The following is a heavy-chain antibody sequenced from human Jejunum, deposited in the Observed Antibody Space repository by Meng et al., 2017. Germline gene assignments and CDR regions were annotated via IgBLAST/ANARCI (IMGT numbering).Heavy chain of an antibody. J-gene: IGHJ4*02. CDR2: TFYSGSV. Sequence: SETLSLTGTVSGVSISSYYWSWIRQPPGKGLEWIGYTFYSGSVNYNPSLKSRVTISLETSKNQFSLKLSSVTAADTAVYYCARFQRKYTPRGMNFDYWGQGTLVTVSS. V-gene: IGHV4-59*01. D-gene: IGHD2-15*01. CDR3: ARFQRKYTPRGMNFDY. CDR1: GVSISSYY.